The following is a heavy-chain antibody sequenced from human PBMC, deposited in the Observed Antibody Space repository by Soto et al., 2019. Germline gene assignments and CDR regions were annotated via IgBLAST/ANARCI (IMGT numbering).Heavy chain of an antibody. J-gene: IGHJ6*02. CDR2: INAGNGNT. CDR1: GYTFTSYA. CDR3: ARGSVVAGDGGLYYYYYYGMDV. V-gene: IGHV1-3*01. Sequence: ASVKVSCKASGYTFTSYAMHWVRQAPGQRLEWMGWINAGNGNTKYSQKFQGRVTITADKSTSTAYMELSSLRSEDTAVYYCARGSVVAGDGGLYYYYYYGMDVWGQGTTVTVSS. D-gene: IGHD6-19*01.